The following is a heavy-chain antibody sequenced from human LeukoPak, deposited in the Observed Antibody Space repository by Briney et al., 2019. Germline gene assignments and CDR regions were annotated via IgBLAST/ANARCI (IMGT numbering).Heavy chain of an antibody. Sequence: SETLSLTCAVYGGSFSGYYWSWIRQPPGKGLEWIGYIYYSGSTNYNPSLKSRVTISVDTSKNQFSLKLSSVTAADTAVYYCARDYPNSSGYYYYYMDVWGKGTTVTVSS. V-gene: IGHV4-59*01. CDR2: IYYSGST. J-gene: IGHJ6*03. CDR3: ARDYPNSSGYYYYYMDV. CDR1: GGSFSGYY. D-gene: IGHD3-22*01.